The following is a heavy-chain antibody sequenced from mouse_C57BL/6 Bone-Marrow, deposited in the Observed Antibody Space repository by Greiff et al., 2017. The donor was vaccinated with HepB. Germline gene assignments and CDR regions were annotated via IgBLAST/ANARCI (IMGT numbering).Heavy chain of an antibody. V-gene: IGHV5-6-5*01. CDR1: GFTFSDYA. D-gene: IGHD1-1*01. CDR2: INSGVTT. CDR3: ARAYGRFFDY. Sequence: EVHLVESGGGLVSPGGSLKLSCAASGFTFSDYAMSWVRQTPEKRLGWVASINSGVTTHYPDSVRGRFTISRDNARNIRYLQMSSLRSEDTAMYYCARAYGRFFDYWGQGTTLTVSS. J-gene: IGHJ2*01.